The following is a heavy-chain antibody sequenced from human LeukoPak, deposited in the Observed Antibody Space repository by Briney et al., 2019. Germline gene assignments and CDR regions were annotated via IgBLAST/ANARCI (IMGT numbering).Heavy chain of an antibody. CDR1: GGSFGGYY. CDR3: AREARYCSSTSCYHIHSYYYGMDV. V-gene: IGHV4-34*01. Sequence: PSETLSLTCAVYGGSFGGYYWSWIRQPPGKGLEWIGEINHSGSTNYNPSLKSRVTISVDTSKNQFSLKLSSVTAADTAVYYCAREARYCSSTSCYHIHSYYYGMDVWGQGTTVTVSS. J-gene: IGHJ6*02. D-gene: IGHD2-2*01. CDR2: INHSGST.